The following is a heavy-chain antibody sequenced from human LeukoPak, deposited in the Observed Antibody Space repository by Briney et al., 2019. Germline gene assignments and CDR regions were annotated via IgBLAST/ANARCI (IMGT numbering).Heavy chain of an antibody. Sequence: PSETLSLTCTVSGGSISSYYWSWIRQPPGKGLEWIGYIYYSGSTNYNPSLKSRVTISVDTSKNQFSLKLSSVTAADTVVYYCARGEGGYDAFDIWGQGTMVTVSS. J-gene: IGHJ3*02. CDR2: IYYSGST. D-gene: IGHD5-12*01. CDR1: GGSISSYY. CDR3: ARGEGGYDAFDI. V-gene: IGHV4-59*01.